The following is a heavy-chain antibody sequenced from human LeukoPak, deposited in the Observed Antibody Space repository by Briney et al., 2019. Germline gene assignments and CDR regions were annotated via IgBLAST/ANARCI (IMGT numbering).Heavy chain of an antibody. CDR2: IAHHGSNK. V-gene: IGHV3-30*02. CDR1: GFTFSSYA. D-gene: IGHD4-11*01. CDR3: ARDAERGFDYSNSLKY. J-gene: IGHJ4*02. Sequence: GGSLRLSCAASGFTFSSYAIHWVRQGPGKGLEWVAYIAHHGSNKYYADSVKGRFTISRDNSKRTLYLQMNSLRGDDTAVYYCARDAERGFDYSNSLKYWGQGTLVTVSS.